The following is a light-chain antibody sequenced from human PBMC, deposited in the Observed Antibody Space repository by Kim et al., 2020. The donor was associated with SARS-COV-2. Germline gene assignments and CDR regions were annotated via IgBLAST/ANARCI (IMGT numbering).Light chain of an antibody. J-gene: IGLJ2*01. CDR2: GKN. V-gene: IGLV3-19*01. Sequence: VALGQTVRITCKGDSLRSYYASWYQHKPGPAPILVIYGKNNRPSGIPHRFSGSTSGNTASLTITGTQEGDEADYYCNSRDSNDNVVFGGGTQLTVL. CDR3: NSRDSNDNVV. CDR1: SLRSYY.